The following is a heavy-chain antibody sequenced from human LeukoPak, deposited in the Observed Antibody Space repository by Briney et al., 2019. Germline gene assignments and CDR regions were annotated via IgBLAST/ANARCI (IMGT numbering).Heavy chain of an antibody. CDR3: ARAEMTPDAFDI. CDR1: RGSISSYL. V-gene: IGHV4-4*07. CDR2: IYTSGST. J-gene: IGHJ3*02. Sequence: SETLSLTCTVSRGSISSYLWSWIRQLAGKGLEWIGRIYTSGSTNYNPSLKGRVTMSLDTSKNQFSLKVSSVTAADTAVYYCARAEMTPDAFDIWGQGTMVTVSS.